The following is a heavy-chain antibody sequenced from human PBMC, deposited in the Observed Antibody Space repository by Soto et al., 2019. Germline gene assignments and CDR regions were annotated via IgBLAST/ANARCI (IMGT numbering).Heavy chain of an antibody. Sequence: EVQVLESGGGLVQPGGSLRLSCAASGFTFSDYTMNWVRQAPGKGLEWVSSISANGGSTYYSDSVKGRFTISRDNSQNTLSLQMNSLRADDTAIYYCAKANRYCSGGTCFVFDYWGQGALVTVSS. V-gene: IGHV3-23*01. CDR1: GFTFSDYT. CDR3: AKANRYCSGGTCFVFDY. CDR2: ISANGGST. D-gene: IGHD2-15*01. J-gene: IGHJ4*02.